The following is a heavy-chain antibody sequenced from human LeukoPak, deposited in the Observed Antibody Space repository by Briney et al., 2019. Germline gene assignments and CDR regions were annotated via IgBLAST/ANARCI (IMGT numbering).Heavy chain of an antibody. CDR3: AQMPDGYNGVVDY. Sequence: SVKVSCKASGGTFSSYAISWVRQAPGQGPEWMGRIIPIFGTANYAQKFQGRVTITTDESTSTAYMELSSLRSEDTAVYYCAQMPDGYNGVVDYWGQGTLVTVSS. D-gene: IGHD5-24*01. CDR2: IIPIFGTA. J-gene: IGHJ4*02. CDR1: GGTFSSYA. V-gene: IGHV1-69*05.